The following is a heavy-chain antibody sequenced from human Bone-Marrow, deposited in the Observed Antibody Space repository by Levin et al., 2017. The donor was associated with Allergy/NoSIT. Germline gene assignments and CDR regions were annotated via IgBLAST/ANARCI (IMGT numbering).Heavy chain of an antibody. CDR2: IYWDDDK. V-gene: IGHV2-5*02. D-gene: IGHD1-26*01. CDR3: APRLGSLLPPRSWLDP. CDR1: GFSLSTSGVG. J-gene: IGHJ5*02. Sequence: SGPTLVKPTQTLTLTCTFSGFSLSTSGVGVDWIRQSPGKALEWLALIYWDDDKRYSPSLKTRLPITKDISKNQVVLTMTNMDPSATAKYHFAPRLGSLLPPRSWLDPWGQGILVPVSS.